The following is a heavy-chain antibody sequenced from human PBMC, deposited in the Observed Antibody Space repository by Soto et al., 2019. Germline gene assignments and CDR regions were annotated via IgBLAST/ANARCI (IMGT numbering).Heavy chain of an antibody. D-gene: IGHD3-3*01. CDR3: NRGSEYDFWSGYL. CDR2: IVPMFGTS. J-gene: IGHJ6*02. Sequence: QERLVQSGAEVRKPGSSVKVSCKVTGGTSTRYAINWVRQAPRQGLEWMGGIVPMFGTSKYAQKFQGRVTITADTSTNIAYMELRSLRSEDTAVYYCNRGSEYDFWSGYLWGQGTTVTVSS. V-gene: IGHV1-69*06. CDR1: GGTSTRYA.